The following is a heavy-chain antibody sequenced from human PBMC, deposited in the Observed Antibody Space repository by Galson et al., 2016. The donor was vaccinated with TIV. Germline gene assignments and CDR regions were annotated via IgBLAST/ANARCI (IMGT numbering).Heavy chain of an antibody. CDR1: GYTFTTYW. Sequence: QSGAEVKKPGESLKISCEVSGYTFTTYWISWVRQMPGKGLEWMGRIDPSDSYTNYNPSLQGHVTISADRSISTAYLQWSSLKASDTAIYYCAREAVLTSGAFDTWGQGTLVTVSS. CDR3: AREAVLTSGAFDT. J-gene: IGHJ5*02. D-gene: IGHD4/OR15-4a*01. V-gene: IGHV5-10-1*01. CDR2: IDPSDSYT.